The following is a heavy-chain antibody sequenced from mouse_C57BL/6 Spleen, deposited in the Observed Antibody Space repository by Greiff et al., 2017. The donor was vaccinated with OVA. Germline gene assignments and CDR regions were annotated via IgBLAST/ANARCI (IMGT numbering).Heavy chain of an antibody. V-gene: IGHV14-4*01. Sequence: EVQLKESGAELVRPGASVKLSCTASGFNIKDDYMHWVKQRPEQGLEWIGWIDPENGDTEYASKFQGKATITADTSSNTAYLQLSSLTSEDTAVYYCTTPYSKGFAYWGQGTLVTVSA. CDR3: TTPYSKGFAY. CDR2: IDPENGDT. D-gene: IGHD2-5*01. J-gene: IGHJ3*01. CDR1: GFNIKDDY.